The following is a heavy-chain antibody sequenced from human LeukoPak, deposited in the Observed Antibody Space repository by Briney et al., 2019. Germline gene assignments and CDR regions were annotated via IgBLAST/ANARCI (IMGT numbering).Heavy chain of an antibody. CDR2: INSDGINT. D-gene: IGHD3-10*01. J-gene: IGHJ4*02. V-gene: IGHV3-74*01. CDR3: ARVGGH. CDR1: GFTFSNYW. Sequence: GGSLRLSCAASGFTFSNYWMHWVRQAPGKGLVWVSRINSDGINTSYADSVKGRFTISRDNSKNTLYLQMNSLRVEDTAVYYCARVGGHWGQGTLVTVSS.